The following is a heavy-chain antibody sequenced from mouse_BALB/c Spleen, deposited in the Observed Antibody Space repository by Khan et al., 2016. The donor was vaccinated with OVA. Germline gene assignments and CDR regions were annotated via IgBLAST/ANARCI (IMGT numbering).Heavy chain of an antibody. J-gene: IGHJ2*01. D-gene: IGHD1-1*01. CDR3: ARIKTIVATSFYY. CDR1: GYTFTSYW. Sequence: QVQLQQPGAELVKAGASVKMSCKASGYTFTSYWMHWVKQRLGQGLEWFAETNPTNGRTYYNEKFKSKATLTVDKYYSTANMLLSGPNLEDSAVYYCARIKTIVATSFYYWGQGTPLTVSS. CDR2: TNPTNGRT. V-gene: IGHV1S81*02.